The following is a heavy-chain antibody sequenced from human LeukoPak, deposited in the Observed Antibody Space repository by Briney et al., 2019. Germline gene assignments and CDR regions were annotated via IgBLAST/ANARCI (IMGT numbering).Heavy chain of an antibody. V-gene: IGHV3-23*01. D-gene: IGHD3-16*02. CDR2: ISGSGGLT. CDR3: AKGYYDYIWGSYRSDAFDI. J-gene: IGHJ3*02. Sequence: GGSLRLSCAASGFPFNSYVMTWVRQAPGKGLEWVSVISGSGGLTYHADSVKGRFTVSRDNSKNTLYLEMNSLRAEDTAVYSCAKGYYDYIWGSYRSDAFDIWGQGTMVTVSS. CDR1: GFPFNSYV.